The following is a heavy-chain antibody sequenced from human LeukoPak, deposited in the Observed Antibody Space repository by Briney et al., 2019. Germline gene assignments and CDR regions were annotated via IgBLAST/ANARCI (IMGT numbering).Heavy chain of an antibody. Sequence: PGGSLRLSCAASGFTFSNYNMNWVRQAPGKGLEWVAVISYDGSNKYYADSVKGRFTVSRDNSKNTLYLQMNSLRAEDTAVYYCAKAPKAQLWLDYWGQGTLVTVSS. D-gene: IGHD5-18*01. V-gene: IGHV3-30*18. CDR2: ISYDGSNK. CDR1: GFTFSNYN. CDR3: AKAPKAQLWLDY. J-gene: IGHJ4*02.